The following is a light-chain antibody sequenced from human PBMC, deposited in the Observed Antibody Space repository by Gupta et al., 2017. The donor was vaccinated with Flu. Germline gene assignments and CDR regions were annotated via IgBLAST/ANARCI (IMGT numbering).Light chain of an antibody. J-gene: IGKJ2*01. CDR3: QQYNNWPPAYT. V-gene: IGKV3-15*01. Sequence: IVMTQSPATLPVSPGESITLSCRASHNVNHNLAWFQQKPGQAPRLLIHGASTRATDVPDRFTGSGSGTEFTLTINNLQSEDFAVYYCQQYNNWPPAYTFGQGTKLEI. CDR1: HNVNHN. CDR2: GAS.